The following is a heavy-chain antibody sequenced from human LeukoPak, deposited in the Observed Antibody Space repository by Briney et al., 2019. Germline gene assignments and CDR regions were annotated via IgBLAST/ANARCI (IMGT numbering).Heavy chain of an antibody. Sequence: PSETLSLTCAVYGGSFSGFRWNWIRQPPGKGLEWIGEINHSGSTNYNPSLKSRVTISVDTAKKQFALKLSSVTAADTAVYYCARVGGRDGYNYYFDYWGQGTLVTVSS. J-gene: IGHJ4*02. V-gene: IGHV4-34*01. D-gene: IGHD5-24*01. CDR2: INHSGST. CDR1: GGSFSGFR. CDR3: ARVGGRDGYNYYFDY.